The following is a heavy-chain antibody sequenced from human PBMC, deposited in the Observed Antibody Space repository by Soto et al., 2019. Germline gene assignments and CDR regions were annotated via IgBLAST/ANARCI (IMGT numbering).Heavy chain of an antibody. D-gene: IGHD3-22*01. J-gene: IGHJ4*02. V-gene: IGHV3-23*01. CDR1: GFTFSSYA. Sequence: GGSLRLSCAASGFTFSSYAMSWVRQAPGQGLEWVSAISGSGGSTYYADSVKGRFTISRDNSKNTLYLQMNSLRAEDTAVYYCAKGRGYYDSSGYYYYWGQGTLVTVSS. CDR2: ISGSGGST. CDR3: AKGRGYYDSSGYYYY.